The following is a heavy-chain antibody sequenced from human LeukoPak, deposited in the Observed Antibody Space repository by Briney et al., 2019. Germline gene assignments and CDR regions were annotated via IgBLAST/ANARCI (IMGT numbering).Heavy chain of an antibody. Sequence: PSETLSLTCTVSGGSISSGSYYWSWIRQPAGKGLEWIGRIYTSGSTNYNPSLKSRVTISVDTSKNQFSLKLSSVTAADTAVYYCARSATRAAGDDYWGQGTLVTVSS. CDR1: GGSISSGSYY. D-gene: IGHD2-15*01. CDR3: ARSATRAAGDDY. J-gene: IGHJ4*02. CDR2: IYTSGST. V-gene: IGHV4-61*02.